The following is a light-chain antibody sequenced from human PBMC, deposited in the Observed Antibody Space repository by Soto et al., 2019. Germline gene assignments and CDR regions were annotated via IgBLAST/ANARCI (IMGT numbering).Light chain of an antibody. CDR2: GAS. CDR3: QQYGSSGT. J-gene: IGKJ1*01. Sequence: EILLTQSPGSLSVFPGERASLSCRASQNVNNRLAWYQQKAGQAPRLLVYGASSRATGIPDRFSGSGSGTDFTLTISRLEPEDFAVYYCQQYGSSGTFGQGTRWIS. CDR1: QNVNNR. V-gene: IGKV3-20*01.